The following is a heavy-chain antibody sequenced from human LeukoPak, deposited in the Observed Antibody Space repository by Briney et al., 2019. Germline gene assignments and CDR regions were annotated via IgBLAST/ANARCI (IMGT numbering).Heavy chain of an antibody. CDR1: GFTFSSYG. CDR3: GEGTPPLDYFDS. V-gene: IGHV3-30*02. CDR2: IRSDGTTK. J-gene: IGHJ4*02. Sequence: GGSLRLSCAASGFTFSSYGMHWVRQAPGKGLEWVAFIRSDGTTKYYADSVKGRFTISRDNSKNTLSLQLNSLRAEDTAVYYCGEGTPPLDYFDSWGQGTLVTVSS.